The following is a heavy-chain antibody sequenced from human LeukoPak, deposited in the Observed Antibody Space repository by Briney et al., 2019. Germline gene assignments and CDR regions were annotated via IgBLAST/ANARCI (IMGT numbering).Heavy chain of an antibody. J-gene: IGHJ4*02. CDR2: IKQDGSEK. D-gene: IGHD5-18*01. CDR1: GFTFSSYW. V-gene: IGHV3-7*01. CDR3: ARWGGRGYSYGYHYFDY. Sequence: PGGSLRLSCAASGFTFSSYWMSWVRQAPGKGLEWVANIKQDGSEKYYVDSVKGRFTISRDNAKNSLYLQMNSLRAEDTAVYYCARWGGRGYSYGYHYFDYWGQGTLVTVSS.